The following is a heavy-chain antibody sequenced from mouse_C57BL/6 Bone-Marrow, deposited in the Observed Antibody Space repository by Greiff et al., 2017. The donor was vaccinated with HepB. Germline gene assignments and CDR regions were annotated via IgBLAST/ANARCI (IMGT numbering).Heavy chain of an antibody. Sequence: EVKVEESGGGLVQPGGSMKLSCVASGFTFSNYWMNWVRQSPEKGLEWVAQIRLKSDNYATHYAESVKGRFTISRDDSKSSVYLQMNNLRAEDTGIYYCTGPITTTSGDYFDYWGQGTTLTVSS. J-gene: IGHJ2*01. CDR2: IRLKSDNYAT. CDR1: GFTFSNYW. D-gene: IGHD1-1*01. V-gene: IGHV6-3*01. CDR3: TGPITTTSGDYFDY.